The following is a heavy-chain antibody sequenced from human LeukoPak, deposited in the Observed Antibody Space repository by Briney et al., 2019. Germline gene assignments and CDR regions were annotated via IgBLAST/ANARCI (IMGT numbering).Heavy chain of an antibody. CDR3: AREGGSGWYYFDY. D-gene: IGHD6-19*01. CDR1: GGSISSSSYY. CDR2: IYYSGST. Sequence: PSETLSLTCTVSGGSISSSSYYWSWIRQPPGKGLEWIGYIYYSGSTNYNPSLKSRVTISVDTSKNQFSLKLSSVTAADTAVYYCAREGGSGWYYFDYWGQGTLVTVSS. J-gene: IGHJ4*02. V-gene: IGHV4-61*01.